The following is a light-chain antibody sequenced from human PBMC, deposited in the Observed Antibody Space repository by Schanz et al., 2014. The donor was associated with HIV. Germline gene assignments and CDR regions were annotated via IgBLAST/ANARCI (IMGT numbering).Light chain of an antibody. Sequence: QSVLTQPPSVSGTPGQRVTISCSGSSSNFRSNAVNWYQQLPGTAPRLVIYNTFHRPSGVPDRFSGSQSGTSASLAISGLQSEDESDFFCATWDDSLDGWVFGGGTKLTVL. CDR1: SSNFRSNA. V-gene: IGLV1-44*01. CDR2: NTF. J-gene: IGLJ3*02. CDR3: ATWDDSLDGWV.